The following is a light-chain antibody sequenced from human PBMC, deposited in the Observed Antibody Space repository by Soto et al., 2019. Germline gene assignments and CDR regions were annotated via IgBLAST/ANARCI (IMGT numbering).Light chain of an antibody. J-gene: IGKJ4*02. CDR2: VAS. CDR3: QQYNVWPCP. V-gene: IGKV3-15*01. Sequence: EIVMTQSPATLSVSPGERATLSCRASQSVSSNLAWYQQKPGQTPKLLIYVASTSATGIPASFSGSGSGTEFTLIISRLQSEVCAVYYCQQYNVWPCPFGGGTKVEFK. CDR1: QSVSSN.